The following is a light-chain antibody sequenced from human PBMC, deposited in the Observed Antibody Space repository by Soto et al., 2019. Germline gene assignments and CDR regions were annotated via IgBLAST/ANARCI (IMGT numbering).Light chain of an antibody. CDR3: QQYNSWWT. CDR2: AAS. CDR1: QSISSW. J-gene: IGKJ1*01. V-gene: IGKV1-5*01. Sequence: MTQSPSTLSASVGDRVTITCRASQSISSWLAWYQQKPGKVPKLLIYAASSLQSGVPSRFSGSGSGTDFTLTISSLQPDDFATYYCQQYNSWWTFGQGTKVE.